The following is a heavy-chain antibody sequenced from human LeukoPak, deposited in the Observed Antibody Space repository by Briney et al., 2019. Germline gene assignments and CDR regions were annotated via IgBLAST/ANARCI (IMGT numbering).Heavy chain of an antibody. V-gene: IGHV3-7*01. Sequence: GESLRLSCVAPGFTFPNFWKSSVRQAPEKGLEWVANIKQDGRVKQYVDSMKGRFTISRDNAKNSLYLQMNSLRAEDTAVYYCARDRDDGGFDYWGQGILVTVSS. D-gene: IGHD4-23*01. CDR3: ARDRDDGGFDY. CDR2: IKQDGRVK. CDR1: GFTFPNFW. J-gene: IGHJ4*02.